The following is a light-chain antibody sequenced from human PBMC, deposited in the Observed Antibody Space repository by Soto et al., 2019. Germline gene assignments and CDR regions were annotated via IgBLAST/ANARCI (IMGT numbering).Light chain of an antibody. J-gene: IGKJ1*01. V-gene: IGKV3D-15*01. CDR3: QRYDSLRT. Sequence: ELVMTQSPATLSVSPGERATLSCRASQSVSSNLAWYQQKPGQAPRLLIYGASTRAAGIPDRFSGSGSGTDFTLTITRLEPEDSAMYDCQRYDSLRTFGQGTKVDI. CDR2: GAS. CDR1: QSVSSN.